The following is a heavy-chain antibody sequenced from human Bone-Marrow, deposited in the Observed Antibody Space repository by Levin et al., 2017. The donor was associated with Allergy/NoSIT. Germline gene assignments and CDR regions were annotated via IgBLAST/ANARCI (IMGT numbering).Heavy chain of an antibody. CDR1: GFTFSSYA. CDR2: ISGSGGTT. Sequence: ETLSLTCAASGFTFSSYAMSWVRQAPGKGLEWVSAISGSGGTTKYADSGKGRVTISRDNSKNKVYLQMNSLRAEDTAVYYCAKERTPYCSSTSCYMPDYWGQGTLVTVSS. D-gene: IGHD2-2*02. CDR3: AKERTPYCSSTSCYMPDY. V-gene: IGHV3-23*01. J-gene: IGHJ4*02.